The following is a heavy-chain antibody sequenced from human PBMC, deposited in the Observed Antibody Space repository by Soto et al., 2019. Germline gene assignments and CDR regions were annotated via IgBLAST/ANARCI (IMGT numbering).Heavy chain of an antibody. CDR1: GGSISSSSYY. D-gene: IGHD3-10*01. J-gene: IGHJ4*02. V-gene: IGHV4-39*01. CDR2: IYYSGST. Sequence: QLQLQESGPGLVKPSETLSLACTVSGGSISSSSYYWGWIRQPPEKGLEWIGSIYYSGSTYYNPSLKSRVTISVDTSKNQFSLKLSSVTAADTAVYYCASISNYYGSGSPRYYFDYWGQGTLVTVSS. CDR3: ASISNYYGSGSPRYYFDY.